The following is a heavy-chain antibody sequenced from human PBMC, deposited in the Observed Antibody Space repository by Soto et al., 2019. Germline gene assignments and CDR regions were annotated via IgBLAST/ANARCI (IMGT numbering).Heavy chain of an antibody. CDR2: ISSDGDIT. J-gene: IGHJ5*02. CDR3: VKVSTFYDILTGYYSTNFFDP. CDR1: GFTFSEYS. D-gene: IGHD3-9*01. Sequence: GESLKISCSASGFTFSEYSMHWVRQAPGKGLQYVSTISSDGDITYYADSVKGRFTISRDNSKNTLYLQMNSLRPEDTAVYYCVKVSTFYDILTGYYSTNFFDPWGQGTLVTVSS. V-gene: IGHV3-64D*06.